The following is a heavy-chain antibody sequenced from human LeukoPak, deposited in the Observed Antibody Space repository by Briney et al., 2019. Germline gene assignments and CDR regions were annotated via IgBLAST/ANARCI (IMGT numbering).Heavy chain of an antibody. V-gene: IGHV3-30*01. J-gene: IGHJ4*02. CDR2: ISYDGSNK. Sequence: GGSLRLSCAASGFTFSSYAMHWVRQAPGKGLEWVAVISYDGSNKYYADSVKGRFTISRDNSKNTLYLQMNSLRAEDTAVYYCASTADSSSLYYCDYWGQGPLVTVYS. CDR3: ASTADSSSLYYCDY. CDR1: GFTFSSYA. D-gene: IGHD6-13*01.